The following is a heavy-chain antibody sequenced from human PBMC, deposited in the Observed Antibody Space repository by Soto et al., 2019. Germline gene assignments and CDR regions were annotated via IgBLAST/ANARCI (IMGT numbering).Heavy chain of an antibody. CDR1: GGSISSGGYY. V-gene: IGHV4-31*03. CDR2: IYYSGST. J-gene: IGHJ5*02. D-gene: IGHD3-10*01. CDR3: ARGFDYYGSGSYYMRGNWFDP. Sequence: QVQLQESGPGLVKPSQTLSLTCTVSGGSISSGGYYWSWIRQHPGKVLEWIGYIYYSGSTYYNPSLKSRVTISVDTSKNQFSLKLSSVTAADTAVYYCARGFDYYGSGSYYMRGNWFDPWGQGTLVTVSS.